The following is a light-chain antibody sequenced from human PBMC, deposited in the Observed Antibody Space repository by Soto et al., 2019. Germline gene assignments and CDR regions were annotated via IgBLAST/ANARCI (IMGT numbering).Light chain of an antibody. CDR2: DVS. CDR1: SRDIGGYDF. Sequence: QSALAQPASVSGSPGQSITISCAGSSRDIGGYDFVSWYQQHPGEVPKLIIFDVSDRPSGVSDRFSGSKSGDTASLTISGLQVEDEADYYCSSFSNSDTPYVCGTGTKVTVL. V-gene: IGLV2-14*03. CDR3: SSFSNSDTPYV. J-gene: IGLJ1*01.